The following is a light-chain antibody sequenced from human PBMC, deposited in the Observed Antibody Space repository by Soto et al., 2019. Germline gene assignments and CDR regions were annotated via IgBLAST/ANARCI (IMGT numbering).Light chain of an antibody. J-gene: IGLJ2*01. V-gene: IGLV3-21*02. Sequence: SYELTQPPSVSVAPGQTARITSGGNNIGSKSVHWYQQKPGQAPVLVVYDDSDRPSGIPERFSGSNSGNTATLTISRVEAGDEADYYCQVWDSSSDRHVVFGGGTKLTVL. CDR3: QVWDSSSDRHVV. CDR1: NIGSKS. CDR2: DDS.